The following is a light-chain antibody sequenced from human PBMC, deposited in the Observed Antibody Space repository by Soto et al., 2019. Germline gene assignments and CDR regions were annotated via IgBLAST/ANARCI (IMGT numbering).Light chain of an antibody. CDR3: QQRSNWPPVT. Sequence: TQSPSSVSPSVGDRVTITCRASQSISSYLAWYRQKPGQAPRLLIYDASNRATGIPARFSGSGSGTDFTLTISSLEPEDFGVYYCQQRSNWPPVTFGGGTKVDNK. CDR2: DAS. J-gene: IGKJ4*01. CDR1: QSISSY. V-gene: IGKV3-11*01.